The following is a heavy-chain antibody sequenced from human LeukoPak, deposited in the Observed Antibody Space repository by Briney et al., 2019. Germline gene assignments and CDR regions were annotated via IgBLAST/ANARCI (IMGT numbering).Heavy chain of an antibody. V-gene: IGHV1-18*01. J-gene: IGHJ3*02. CDR1: GYTFTSYG. CDR3: AREGYDSSGYYAFDI. CDR2: ISAYNGNT. Sequence: GSVKVSCKASGYTFTSYGISWVRQAPGQGLEWMGWISAYNGNTNYAQKLQGRVTMTTDTSTSTAYLELRSLTSDDTAVYYCAREGYDSSGYYAFDIWGQGTMVTVSS. D-gene: IGHD3-22*01.